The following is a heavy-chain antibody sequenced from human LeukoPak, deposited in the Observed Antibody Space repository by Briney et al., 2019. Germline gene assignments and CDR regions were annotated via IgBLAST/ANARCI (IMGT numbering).Heavy chain of an antibody. Sequence: GGSLRLSCAASGFTFSSYSMNWVRQAPGKGLEWVGRIKSKVDGGTTDYAAPVKGRFSISRDDSKNTVYLQMNSLKTEDTAVYYCNTGGYYLDYWGQGTLVTVSS. V-gene: IGHV3-15*07. J-gene: IGHJ4*02. CDR2: IKSKVDGGTT. CDR3: NTGGYYLDY. CDR1: GFTFSSYS.